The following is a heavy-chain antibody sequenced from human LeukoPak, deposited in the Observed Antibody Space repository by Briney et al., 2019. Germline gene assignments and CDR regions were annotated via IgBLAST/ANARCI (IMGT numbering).Heavy chain of an antibody. CDR3: VGSGGY. V-gene: IGHV3-7*01. Sequence: SGGSLRLSCATSGITFTNAWVTWVRQAPGKGLEWVANIKQDGSEKYYVDSVKGRFTISRDNAKNSLYLQMSSLRAEDTAVYYCVGSGGYWGQGTLVTVSS. CDR1: GITFTNAW. CDR2: IKQDGSEK. J-gene: IGHJ4*02. D-gene: IGHD3-10*01.